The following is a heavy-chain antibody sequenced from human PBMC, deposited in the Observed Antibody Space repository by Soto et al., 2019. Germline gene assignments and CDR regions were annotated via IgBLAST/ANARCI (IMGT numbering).Heavy chain of an antibody. J-gene: IGHJ6*02. CDR2: IIPIFGTA. CDR3: AREGISGLRYYDYGMDV. V-gene: IGHV1-69*01. D-gene: IGHD2-15*01. CDR1: GGTFSSYA. Sequence: QVQLVQSGAEVKKPGSSVKVSCKASGGTFSSYAISWVRQAPGQGLEWMGGIIPIFGTANYAQKFQGRVTITADESTRTAYMELSSLRSEDTAVYYCAREGISGLRYYDYGMDVWGQGTTFTVSS.